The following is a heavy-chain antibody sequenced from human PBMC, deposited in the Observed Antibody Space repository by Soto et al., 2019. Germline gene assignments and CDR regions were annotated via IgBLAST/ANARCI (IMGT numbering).Heavy chain of an antibody. CDR2: INPSGGST. CDR3: ARVTLRGYSYGPFDY. CDR1: GYTFTSYY. J-gene: IGHJ4*02. D-gene: IGHD5-18*01. V-gene: IGHV1-46*01. Sequence: ASVKVSCKASGYTFTSYYMHWVRQAPGQGLEWMGIINPSGGSTSYAQKFQGRVTMTRDTSTSTVYMELSSLRSEDTAVYYCARVTLRGYSYGPFDYWGRGTLVTVSS.